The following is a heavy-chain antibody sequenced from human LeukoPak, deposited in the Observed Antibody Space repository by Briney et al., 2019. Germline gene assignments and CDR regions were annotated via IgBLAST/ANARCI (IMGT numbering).Heavy chain of an antibody. D-gene: IGHD3-22*01. CDR1: GFTFSSYS. V-gene: IGHV3-21*01. Sequence: PGGSLRLSCAASGFTFSSYSMNWVRQAPGEGLEWVSSISSSSSYIYYADSVKGRFTISRDNAKNSLYLQMNSLRAEDTAVYYCARDDYYYDSSGYGGFDYWGQGTLVTVSS. J-gene: IGHJ4*02. CDR2: ISSSSSYI. CDR3: ARDDYYYDSSGYGGFDY.